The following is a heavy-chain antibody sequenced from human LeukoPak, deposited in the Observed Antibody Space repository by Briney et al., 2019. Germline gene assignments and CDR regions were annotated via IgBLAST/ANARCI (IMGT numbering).Heavy chain of an antibody. CDR2: ISSSGSTI. J-gene: IGHJ6*04. V-gene: IGHV3-48*04. CDR3: AELGITMIGGV. D-gene: IGHD3-10*02. CDR1: GFSFSTYT. Sequence: QTGGSLRLSCVDSGFSFSTYTMNWVRQAPGKGLEWVSYISSSGSTIYYADSVKGRFTISRDNAKNSLYLQMNSLRAEDTAVYYCAELGITMIGGVWGKGTTVTISS.